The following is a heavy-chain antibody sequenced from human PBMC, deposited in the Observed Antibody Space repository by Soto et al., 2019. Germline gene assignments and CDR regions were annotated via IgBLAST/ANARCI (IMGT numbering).Heavy chain of an antibody. J-gene: IGHJ4*02. CDR2: TYYRSKWYY. Sequence: SQTLSLTRAISGDSVSSNSATWNLIRQSPSRGLEWLGRTYYRSKWYYDYAVSVKSRITINPDTSKSQFSLQLNSVTPEDTAVYYCARDPVTAADYFDYWGPGTLVTVSS. V-gene: IGHV6-1*01. D-gene: IGHD6-13*01. CDR3: ARDPVTAADYFDY. CDR1: GDSVSSNSAT.